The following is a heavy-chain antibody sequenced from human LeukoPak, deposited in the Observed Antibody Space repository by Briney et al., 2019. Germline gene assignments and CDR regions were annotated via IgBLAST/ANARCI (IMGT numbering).Heavy chain of an antibody. V-gene: IGHV3-21*01. D-gene: IGHD6-19*01. J-gene: IGHJ4*02. Sequence: GGSLRLSCAASGFTFSNHGMNWVRQAPGKGLEWVSYISGGSSFTYYVGSVKGRFTISRDNAKNSLYLQMNSLRAEDTAVYYCARDLGYSSGPNYWGQGTRVTVSS. CDR2: ISGGSSFT. CDR1: GFTFSNHG. CDR3: ARDLGYSSGPNY.